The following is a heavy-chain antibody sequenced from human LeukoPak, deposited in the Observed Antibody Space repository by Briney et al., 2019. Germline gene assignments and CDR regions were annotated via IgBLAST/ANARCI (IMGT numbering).Heavy chain of an antibody. CDR1: GFTFSSYA. CDR2: IRQNGSEE. CDR3: ADPGVGY. V-gene: IGHV3-7*01. Sequence: GGSLRLSCAASGFTFSSYAMHWVRQAPGKGLEWVANIRQNGSEETYVDSVKGRFIISRDNAKNSLFLQMNSLRAEDTAVYYCADPGVGYWGQGTLVTVSS. D-gene: IGHD2-8*01. J-gene: IGHJ4*02.